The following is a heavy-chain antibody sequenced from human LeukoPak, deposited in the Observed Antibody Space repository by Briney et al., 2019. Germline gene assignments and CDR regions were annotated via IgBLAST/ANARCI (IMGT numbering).Heavy chain of an antibody. CDR3: ARGQKEQWLVGRGCAFDI. Sequence: GGSLRLSCAASGFTFSRYAMSWVRQAPGKGLEWVSAIGGNGGSTYYADSVKGRFTISRDNSKNTLYLQMNSLRAEDTAVYYCARGQKEQWLVGRGCAFDIWGQGTMVTVSS. J-gene: IGHJ3*02. CDR1: GFTFSRYA. D-gene: IGHD6-19*01. CDR2: IGGNGGST. V-gene: IGHV3-23*01.